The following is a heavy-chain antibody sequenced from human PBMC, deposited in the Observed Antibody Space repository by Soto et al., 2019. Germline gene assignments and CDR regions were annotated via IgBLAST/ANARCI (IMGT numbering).Heavy chain of an antibody. V-gene: IGHV3-74*01. CDR3: TRGPRPISTGTGAY. Sequence: PGVSPRLSSPASGFLFKMYWMHWVRQSPAKGLVWISRIYNDGTYSDYADSVRGRFTISRDNVNDTLYLQMNNLRAEDSGLYYCTRGPRPISTGTGAYWGQGP. CDR1: GFLFKMYW. J-gene: IGHJ4*02. CDR2: IYNDGTYS. D-gene: IGHD3-10*01.